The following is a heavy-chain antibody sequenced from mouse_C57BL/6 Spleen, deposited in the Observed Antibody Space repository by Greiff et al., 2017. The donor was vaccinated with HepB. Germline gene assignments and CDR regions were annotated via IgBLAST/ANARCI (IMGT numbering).Heavy chain of an antibody. CDR2: INPNNGGT. D-gene: IGHD3-2*02. J-gene: IGHJ3*01. CDR3: ARAKTAQAPY. CDR1: GYTFTDYY. V-gene: IGHV1-26*01. Sequence: VQLQQSGPELVKPGASVKISCKASGYTFTDYYMNWVKQSHGKSLEWIGDINPNNGGTSYNQKFKGKATLTVDKSSSTAYMELRSLTSEDSAVYYCARAKTAQAPYWGQGTLVTVSA.